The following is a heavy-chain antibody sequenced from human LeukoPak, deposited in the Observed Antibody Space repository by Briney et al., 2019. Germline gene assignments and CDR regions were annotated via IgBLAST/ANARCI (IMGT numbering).Heavy chain of an antibody. Sequence: SETMSLTCTVSGGSISSYYWSWIRQPAGKGLEWIGRIYTSGSTNYHPSLKSRVTMSVNTSKTQSSRELRSVTAANPAVYYCASMVPLASAGRYYYFGMDVWGQGTPVTVSS. D-gene: IGHD1-14*01. CDR2: IYTSGST. J-gene: IGHJ6*02. CDR1: GGSISSYY. CDR3: ASMVPLASAGRYYYFGMDV. V-gene: IGHV4-4*07.